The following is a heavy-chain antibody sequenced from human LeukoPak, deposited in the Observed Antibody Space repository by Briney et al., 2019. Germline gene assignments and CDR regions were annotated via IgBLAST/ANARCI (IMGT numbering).Heavy chain of an antibody. CDR3: ARDRGLRYFDWLLRYFDY. V-gene: IGHV1-2*02. Sequence: GASVKVSCKASGYTFTGYYMHWVRQAPGQGLEWMGWINPNSGGTNYAQKFQGRVTMTRDTSISTAYMELSRLRSDDTAVYYCARDRGLRYFDWLLRYFDYWGQGTLVTVSS. CDR2: INPNSGGT. J-gene: IGHJ4*02. CDR1: GYTFTGYY. D-gene: IGHD3-9*01.